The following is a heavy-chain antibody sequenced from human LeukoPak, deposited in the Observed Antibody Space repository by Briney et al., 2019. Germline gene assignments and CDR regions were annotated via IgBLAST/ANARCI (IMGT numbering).Heavy chain of an antibody. Sequence: ASVKVSCKASGYTFTGYYVHWVRQAPGQGPEWMGCINPNSGGTNYAQKFQGRVTMTRDTSINTAYMELNRLRSDDTAVYYCARDSIKGVRFLGYWGQGTLVTVSS. D-gene: IGHD3-3*01. CDR1: GYTFTGYY. CDR3: ARDSIKGVRFLGY. J-gene: IGHJ4*02. V-gene: IGHV1-2*02. CDR2: INPNSGGT.